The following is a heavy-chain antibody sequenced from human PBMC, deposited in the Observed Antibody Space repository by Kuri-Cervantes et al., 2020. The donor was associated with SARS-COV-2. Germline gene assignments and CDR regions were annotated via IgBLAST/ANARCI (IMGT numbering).Heavy chain of an antibody. CDR2: ISYDGSXK. CDR1: GXXXXSYA. V-gene: IGHV3-30-3*01. J-gene: IGHJ3*02. D-gene: IGHD2-2*01. Sequence: GGSLRXXXAXSGXXXXSYAMHWVRQAPGKGLEWXAVISYDGSXKYYADSVKGXFTISRDNSKXXLYLXXXSLRAEDTAXXYCXRSRGXXDCSSXSCXXXFDAFDIWGQGTMVTVSS. CDR3: XRSRGXXDCSSXSCXXXFDAFDI.